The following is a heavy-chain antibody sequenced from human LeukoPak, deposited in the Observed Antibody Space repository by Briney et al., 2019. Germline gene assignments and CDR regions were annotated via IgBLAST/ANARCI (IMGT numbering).Heavy chain of an antibody. CDR1: GGSISSYY. D-gene: IGHD3-10*01. V-gene: IGHV4-59*01. CDR3: AREGAYGGSGSHFDY. CDR2: IYYSGNT. Sequence: SETLSLTCTVSGGSISSYYWSWIRQPPGKGLEWIGYIYYSGNTNYNPSLKSRVTISVDTSKNQFSLKLSSVTAADTAVYYCAREGAYGGSGSHFDYWGQGTLVTVSS. J-gene: IGHJ4*02.